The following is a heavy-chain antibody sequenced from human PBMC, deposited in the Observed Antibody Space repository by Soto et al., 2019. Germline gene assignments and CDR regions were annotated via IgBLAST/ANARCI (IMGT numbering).Heavy chain of an antibody. V-gene: IGHV1-2*02. Sequence: ASVKVSCKASGYTFTGYYMHWVRQAPGQGLEWMGWINPNSGGTNYGQKFQGRVTMTRDTSISTAYMELSRLRSDDTAVYYCARSKSGYDDNWFDPWGQGTLVTVSS. CDR3: ARSKSGYDDNWFDP. J-gene: IGHJ5*02. CDR1: GYTFTGYY. D-gene: IGHD5-12*01. CDR2: INPNSGGT.